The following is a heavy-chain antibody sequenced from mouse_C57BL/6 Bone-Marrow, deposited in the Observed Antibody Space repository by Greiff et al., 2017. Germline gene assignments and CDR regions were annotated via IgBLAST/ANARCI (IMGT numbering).Heavy chain of an antibody. Sequence: EVQLQQPGAELVRPGASVKLSCTASGFNIKDYYMHWVKQRPEQGLEWIGRIDPEDGDTEYAPKFQGKATMTADTSSNTAYLHLSSLTSEDTAVYYCTTERYYDYDAGLYYYAMDYWGQGTSVTVSS. CDR1: GFNIKDYY. J-gene: IGHJ4*01. D-gene: IGHD2-4*01. V-gene: IGHV14-1*01. CDR2: IDPEDGDT. CDR3: TTERYYDYDAGLYYYAMDY.